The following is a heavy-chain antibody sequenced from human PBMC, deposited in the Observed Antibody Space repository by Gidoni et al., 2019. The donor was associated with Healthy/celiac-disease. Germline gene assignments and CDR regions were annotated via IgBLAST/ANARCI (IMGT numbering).Heavy chain of an antibody. CDR2: ISYDGSNK. J-gene: IGHJ3*02. CDR1: GFTFSSYG. V-gene: IGHV3-30*18. CDR3: AKDLAGADDI. D-gene: IGHD1-26*01. Sequence: QVQLVESGGGVVQPGRSLRLSCAASGFTFSSYGMHWVRQAPGKGLEWVAVISYDGSNKYYADSVKGRFTISRDNSKNTLYLQMNSLRAEDTAVYYCAKDLAGADDIWGQGTMVTVSS.